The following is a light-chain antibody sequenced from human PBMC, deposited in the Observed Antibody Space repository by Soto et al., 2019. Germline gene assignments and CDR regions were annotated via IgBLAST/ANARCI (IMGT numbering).Light chain of an antibody. CDR2: DAS. J-gene: IGKJ2*01. CDR3: QQYDPLPMYT. V-gene: IGKV1-33*01. Sequence: DIQMTQSPSALSASVGDRVTITCQASQDTRNYLNWDQQKPGKAPKLLIYDASNLETGVPSRFSGSGSGTDFTFAISSLQPEDMATYYCQQYDPLPMYTFGQGTKLEIK. CDR1: QDTRNY.